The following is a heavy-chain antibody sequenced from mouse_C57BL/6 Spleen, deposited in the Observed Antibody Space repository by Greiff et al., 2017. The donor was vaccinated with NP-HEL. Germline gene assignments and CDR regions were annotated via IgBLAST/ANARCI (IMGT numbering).Heavy chain of an antibody. CDR1: GYTFTEYT. CDR3: ARHEDDYYDYDDGYAMDY. CDR2: FYPGSGSI. J-gene: IGHJ4*01. Sequence: QVQLKQSGAELVKPGASVKLSCKASGYTFTEYTIHWVKQRSGQGLEWIGWFYPGSGSIKYNEKFKDKATLTADKSSSTVYMELSRLTSEDSAVYFCARHEDDYYDYDDGYAMDYWGQGTSVTVSS. D-gene: IGHD2-4*01. V-gene: IGHV1-62-2*01.